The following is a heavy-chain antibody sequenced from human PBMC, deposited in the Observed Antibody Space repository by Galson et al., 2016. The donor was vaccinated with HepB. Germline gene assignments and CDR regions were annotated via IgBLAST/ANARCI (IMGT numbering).Heavy chain of an antibody. Sequence: TLSLTCTVSGGSIRSGVYYWSWIRQHPGKGLEWIGYIHYSGSTYYNPSLESRVSISVDTSKNQFSLKLSSVTAADTAVYYCARDKNERGYSYGHFDYWGQGALVTVSS. CDR2: IHYSGST. CDR1: GGSIRSGVYY. V-gene: IGHV4-31*03. J-gene: IGHJ4*02. D-gene: IGHD5-18*01. CDR3: ARDKNERGYSYGHFDY.